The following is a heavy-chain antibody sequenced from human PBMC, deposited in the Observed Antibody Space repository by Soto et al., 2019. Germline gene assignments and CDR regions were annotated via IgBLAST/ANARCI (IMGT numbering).Heavy chain of an antibody. Sequence: ASVKFSCKASGGSFSNFGISWVRQAPGQGLECMGGIVPVFGRPNYAQRFRGRLTITAXXXXSXXXMXLXXLRSDDTAVYYCAREVSGYNFWGQGTQVTVSS. D-gene: IGHD5-12*01. CDR3: AREVSGYNF. CDR2: IVPVFGRP. J-gene: IGHJ4*02. CDR1: GGSFSNFG. V-gene: IGHV1-69*13.